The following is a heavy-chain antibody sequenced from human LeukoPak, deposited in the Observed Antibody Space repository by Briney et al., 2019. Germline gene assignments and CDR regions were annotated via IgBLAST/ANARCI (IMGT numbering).Heavy chain of an antibody. J-gene: IGHJ4*02. Sequence: PSETLSLTCAVYGGSLSGYYWSWIRQPPGKGLEWIGEINHSGSTIYNPSLKSRVTISVDTSKNQFSLKLSSVTAADTAVYYCARRWGQQLALFDYWGQGTLVTVSS. V-gene: IGHV4-34*01. CDR2: INHSGST. D-gene: IGHD6-13*01. CDR3: ARRWGQQLALFDY. CDR1: GGSLSGYY.